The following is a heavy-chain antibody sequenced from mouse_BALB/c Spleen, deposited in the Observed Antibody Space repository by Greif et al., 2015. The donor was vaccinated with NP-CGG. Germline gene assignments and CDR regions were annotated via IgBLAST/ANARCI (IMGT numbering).Heavy chain of an antibody. CDR2: INPSTGYT. CDR1: GYTFTSYW. CDR3: ARSGTTATGLFAY. Sequence: QVQLQQSGAELAKPGASVKMSCKASGYTFTSYWMHWVKQRPGQGLEWIGYINPSTGYTEYNQKFKDKATLTADKSSSTAYMQLSSLTSQDSAVYYCARSGTTATGLFAYWGQGTLVTVSA. V-gene: IGHV1-7*01. D-gene: IGHD1-2*01. J-gene: IGHJ3*01.